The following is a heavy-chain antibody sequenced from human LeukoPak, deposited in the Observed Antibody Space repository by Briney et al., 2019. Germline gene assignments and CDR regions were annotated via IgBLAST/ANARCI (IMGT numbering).Heavy chain of an antibody. CDR1: GYTFTSYS. J-gene: IGHJ6*02. CDR3: ASATAMVDYYYYGMDV. CDR2: INPSGGST. Sequence: GASVKVSCKASGYTFTSYSMHWVRQAPGQGLEWMGIINPSGGSTSYAQKFQGRVTMTRDTSTSTVYMELSSLRSEDTAVYYCASATAMVDYYYYGMDVWGQGTTVTVSS. V-gene: IGHV1-46*01. D-gene: IGHD5-18*01.